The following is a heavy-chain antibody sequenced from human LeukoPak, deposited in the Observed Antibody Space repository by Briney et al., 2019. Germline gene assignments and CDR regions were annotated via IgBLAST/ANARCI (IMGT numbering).Heavy chain of an antibody. CDR2: ISGSGGST. CDR1: GFTFSSYA. Sequence: GGSLRLSCAASGFTFSSYAMSWVRQAPGEGLEWVSAISGSGGSTYYADSVKGRFTISRDNSKNTLYLQMNSLRAEDTAVYYCAKGQWLVSWFDPWGQGTLVTVSS. CDR3: AKGQWLVSWFDP. V-gene: IGHV3-23*01. D-gene: IGHD6-19*01. J-gene: IGHJ5*02.